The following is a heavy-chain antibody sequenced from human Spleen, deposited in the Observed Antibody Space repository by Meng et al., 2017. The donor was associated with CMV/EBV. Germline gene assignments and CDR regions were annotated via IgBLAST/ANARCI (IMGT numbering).Heavy chain of an antibody. CDR2: IIPIFGTA. V-gene: IGHV1-69*05. Sequence: SVKVSCKASGGTFSSYAISWVRQAPGQGLEWMGGIIPIFGTANYAQKFQGRVTITTDESTSTAYMELSSLRSEDTAVYYCASLVNSGSYYEVDNYYYGMDVWGQGTTVTVSS. CDR3: ASLVNSGSYYEVDNYYYGMDV. J-gene: IGHJ6*02. CDR1: GGTFSSYA. D-gene: IGHD3-10*01.